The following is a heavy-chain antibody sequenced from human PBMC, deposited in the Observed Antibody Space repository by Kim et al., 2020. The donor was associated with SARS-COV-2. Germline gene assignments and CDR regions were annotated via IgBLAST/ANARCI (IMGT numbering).Heavy chain of an antibody. V-gene: IGHV1-2*06. D-gene: IGHD3-16*01. J-gene: IGHJ5*02. CDR2: INPNSGGT. CDR1: GYTFTGYY. CDR3: ARAFLGGGAGRDWFDP. Sequence: ASVKVSCKASGYTFTGYYMHWVRQAPGQGLEWMGRINPNSGGTNYAQKFQGRVTMTRDTSISTAYMELSMLRSDDTAVYYCARAFLGGGAGRDWFDPWGEGALVTVSP.